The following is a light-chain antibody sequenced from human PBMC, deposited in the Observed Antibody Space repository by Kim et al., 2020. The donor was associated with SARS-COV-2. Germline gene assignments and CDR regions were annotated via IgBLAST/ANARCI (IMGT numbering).Light chain of an antibody. CDR1: SGGVAGNH. J-gene: IGLJ3*02. Sequence: GQPFTTSRPGNSGGVAGNHVQWYQQRPGSVPTIVIYEDNRRPSGVPDRFSGSIDSNSNSASLTISELKTEDEADYCCKSYGGSPIVFGGGTQLTVL. CDR3: KSYGGSPIV. CDR2: EDN. V-gene: IGLV6-57*02.